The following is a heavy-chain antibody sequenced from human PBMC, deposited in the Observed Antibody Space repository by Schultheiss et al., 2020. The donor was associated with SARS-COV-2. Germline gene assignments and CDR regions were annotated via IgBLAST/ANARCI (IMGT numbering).Heavy chain of an antibody. V-gene: IGHV4-34*01. Sequence: SETLSLTCAVYGGSFSGYYWSWIRQPPGKGLEWIGSIYYSGSTYYNPSLKSRVTISLDTPKNQFSLELASVTAADTAVYYCARVAISSSFQYQFDSWSQGTLVTVSS. D-gene: IGHD2-2*01. CDR2: IYYSGST. CDR3: ARVAISSSFQYQFDS. CDR1: GGSFSGYY. J-gene: IGHJ4*02.